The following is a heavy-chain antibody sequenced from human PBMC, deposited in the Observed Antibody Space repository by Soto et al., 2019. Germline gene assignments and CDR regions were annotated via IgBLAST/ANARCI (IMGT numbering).Heavy chain of an antibody. CDR1: AGSFSHYY. CDR3: ARGGSSDWQDALDI. V-gene: IGHV4-34*01. D-gene: IGHD6-19*01. CDR2: IKHSGSS. Sequence: PSETLSLTCAVYAGSFSHYYWNWIRQSPGKGLEWIGKIKHSGSSNYNPSLMSRVSITVDMSKNQFSLRLTSVTAADTAVYYCARGGSSDWQDALDIWGQGTMVTVSS. J-gene: IGHJ3*02.